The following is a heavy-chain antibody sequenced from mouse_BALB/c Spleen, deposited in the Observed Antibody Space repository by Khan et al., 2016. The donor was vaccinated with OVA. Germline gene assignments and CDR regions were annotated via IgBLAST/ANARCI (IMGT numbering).Heavy chain of an antibody. CDR1: GYTFTNYY. CDR2: ITPSNGGT. Sequence: QVQLKQSGAELVKPGASVRLSCKASGYTFTNYYLYWVKQRPGHGLEWIGDITPSNGGTNFNEKFKNKVTLTVDKSSSTAYMQLSSLTSEDSAVYYCSRSGYGTFAYWGQGTLVTVSA. CDR3: SRSGYGTFAY. V-gene: IGHV1S81*02. J-gene: IGHJ3*01. D-gene: IGHD2-1*01.